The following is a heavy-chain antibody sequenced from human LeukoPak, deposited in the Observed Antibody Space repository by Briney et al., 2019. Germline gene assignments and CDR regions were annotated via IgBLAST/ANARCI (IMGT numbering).Heavy chain of an antibody. CDR2: ISNSGGGT. D-gene: IGHD6-13*01. CDR3: ARLGGSSSWYYFDY. CDR1: GFTFSSFA. V-gene: IGHV3-23*01. J-gene: IGHJ4*02. Sequence: GGSLRLSCAASGFTFSSFAMSWVRLAPGKGLEWVSSISNSGGGTYYAESVKGRFTISRDNSKNTLYLQMSSLRAEDTAVYYCARLGGSSSWYYFDYWGQGTLVTVSS.